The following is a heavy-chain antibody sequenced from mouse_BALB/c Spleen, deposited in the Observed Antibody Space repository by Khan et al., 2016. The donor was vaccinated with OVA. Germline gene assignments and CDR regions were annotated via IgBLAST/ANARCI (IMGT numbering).Heavy chain of an antibody. CDR2: INTNVGST. D-gene: IGHD2-1*01. CDR3: ARMVSIYYGNVAYYFDY. CDR1: GFTFSSYG. V-gene: IGHV5-6-3*01. Sequence: EVELVESGGGLVQPGGSPKLSCAASGFTFSSYGMSWVRQTPDKRLELVATINTNVGSTYYPDRVKGRFTISRDNAKNTLYLQMSSLKSEDTAMYYCARMVSIYYGNVAYYFDYWGQGTTLTVSA. J-gene: IGHJ2*01.